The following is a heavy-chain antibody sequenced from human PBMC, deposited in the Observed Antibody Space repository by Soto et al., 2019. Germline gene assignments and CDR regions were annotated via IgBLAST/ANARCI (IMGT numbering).Heavy chain of an antibody. CDR2: ITDYKGNT. V-gene: IGHV1-18*01. J-gene: IGHJ6*03. CDR1: GYTFSSHG. CDR3: ARVGSGWYAGYYYMHI. Sequence: GAAVKVSCKASGYTFSSHGIGWVRQAPGQGLEWMGWITDYKGNTNSAQKFQDRVTMTTDTSTSTAYMELRSLRFEDTAVYYCARVGSGWYAGYYYMHIWGKGTTVTVPS. D-gene: IGHD6-19*01.